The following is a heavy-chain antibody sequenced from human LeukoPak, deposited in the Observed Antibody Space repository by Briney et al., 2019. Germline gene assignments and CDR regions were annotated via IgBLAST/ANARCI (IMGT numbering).Heavy chain of an antibody. J-gene: IGHJ3*02. CDR2: LTDSGGTT. D-gene: IGHD5-24*01. CDR3: AKKRDAFDI. CDR1: GFTFGNYA. V-gene: IGHV3-23*01. Sequence: GGSLRLSCVASGFTFGNYAMGWLRQAPGRRPEWVSSLTDSGGTTYYVDSVKGRFAISRDNSKNTLYLHMNSLRAEDTAVYYCAKKRDAFDIWGQGTVVTVSS.